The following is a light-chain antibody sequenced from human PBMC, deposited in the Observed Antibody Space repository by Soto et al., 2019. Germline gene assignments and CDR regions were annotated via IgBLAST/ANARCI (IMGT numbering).Light chain of an antibody. V-gene: IGLV1-40*01. CDR3: HSYDSSLSALYV. CDR2: GNN. J-gene: IGLJ1*01. Sequence: QSVLTQPPSVSGAPGQRVTISCTGSSSNIGAGYVVHWYQQLPGTAPKLLIYGNNNRPSGVPDRFSGSKSGTSASLAITGLQAEDEADYYCHSYDSSLSALYVFGTGTKLTVL. CDR1: SSNIGAGYV.